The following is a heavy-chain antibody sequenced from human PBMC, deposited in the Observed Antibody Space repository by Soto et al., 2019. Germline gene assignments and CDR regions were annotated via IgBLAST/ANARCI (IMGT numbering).Heavy chain of an antibody. D-gene: IGHD3-3*02. J-gene: IGHJ6*02. Sequence: EVQLVESGGGLVQPGGSLRLSCVASGFTFIRHWIHWVRQTPGKGLVWVSRIDVGGSIKNYADSVKGRFSISRDNAKNTVYLQMNSLRADDTAVYYCVRGIYQKFGMDVWGQGTTVSVSS. V-gene: IGHV3-74*01. CDR2: IDVGGSIK. CDR1: GFTFIRHW. CDR3: VRGIYQKFGMDV.